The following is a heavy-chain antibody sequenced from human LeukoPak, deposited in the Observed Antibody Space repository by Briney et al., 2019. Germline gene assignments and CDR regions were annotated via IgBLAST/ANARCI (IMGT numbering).Heavy chain of an antibody. D-gene: IGHD4-11*01. CDR2: ISGSGDST. Sequence: PGGSLRLSCAASGFTFSSYAMRWVRQAPGEGLEWVSAISGSGDSTYYADSVKGRFTISRDNSKNTLYLQMNSLRAEDTAVYYCADSNYWYPVGYWGQGTLVTVSS. CDR1: GFTFSSYA. J-gene: IGHJ4*02. CDR3: ADSNYWYPVGY. V-gene: IGHV3-23*01.